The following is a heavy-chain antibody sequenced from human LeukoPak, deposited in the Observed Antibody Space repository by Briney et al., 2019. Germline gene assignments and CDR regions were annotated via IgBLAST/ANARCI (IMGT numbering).Heavy chain of an antibody. CDR2: IMSSTSYI. CDR1: GFTFSSYS. D-gene: IGHD3-3*01. V-gene: IGHV3-21*01. Sequence: GGSLRLSCAASGFTFSSYSMNWVRQAPGKGLEWVSSIMSSTSYIHYADSVKGRFTISRDNAKNSLYQQMNSLRAEDTAVYYCARENDFWSGYPSDYWRQGTQVTVSS. CDR3: ARENDFWSGYPSDY. J-gene: IGHJ4*02.